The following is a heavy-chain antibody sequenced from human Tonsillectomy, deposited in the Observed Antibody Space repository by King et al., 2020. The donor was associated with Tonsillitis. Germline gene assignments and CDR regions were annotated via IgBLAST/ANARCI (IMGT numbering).Heavy chain of an antibody. V-gene: IGHV3-49*03. Sequence: VQLVQSGGGLVQPGRSLRLSCTASGFIFGDYAMSWFRQAPGKGLEWVGFIRSKAYGGTTEYAASVKGRFTISRDDSKSIAYLQMNSLKTEDTAMYYCTRVRYSSGWYRVGGPHYFDYWGQGTLVTVSS. J-gene: IGHJ4*02. D-gene: IGHD6-19*01. CDR1: GFIFGDYA. CDR2: IRSKAYGGTT. CDR3: TRVRYSSGWYRVGGPHYFDY.